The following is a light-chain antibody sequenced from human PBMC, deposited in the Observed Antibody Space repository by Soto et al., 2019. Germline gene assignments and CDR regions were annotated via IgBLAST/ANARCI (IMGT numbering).Light chain of an antibody. CDR3: QSYDSSLSGSL. Sequence: QAVVTQPPSVSGAPGQRVTISCTGSSSNIGADYDVHWYQQLPGTAPKLLIYGNNNRPSGVPDRFSGSKSGTSASLAITGLQPEDEADYYCQSYDSSLSGSLFGGGTKVTVL. J-gene: IGLJ2*01. CDR2: GNN. CDR1: SSNIGADYD. V-gene: IGLV1-40*01.